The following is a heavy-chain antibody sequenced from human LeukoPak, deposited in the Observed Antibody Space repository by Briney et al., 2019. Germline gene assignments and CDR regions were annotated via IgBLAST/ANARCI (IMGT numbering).Heavy chain of an antibody. V-gene: IGHV3-48*03. CDR3: ARDKWGSSTDAFDI. J-gene: IGHJ3*02. CDR1: GFTFSSYE. CDR2: ISSSGSTI. Sequence: GGSLRLSCAASGFTFSSYEMNWVRQAPGKGLEWVSYISSSGSTIYYADSVKGRFTISRDNAKNSLYLQMNSLRAEDTAVHYCARDKWGSSTDAFDIWGQGTMVTVSS. D-gene: IGHD6-6*01.